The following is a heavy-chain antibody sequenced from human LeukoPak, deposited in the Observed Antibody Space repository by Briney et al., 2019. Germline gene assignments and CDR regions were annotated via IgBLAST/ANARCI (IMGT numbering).Heavy chain of an antibody. CDR3: ATIYCSSTSCPCDY. J-gene: IGHJ4*02. V-gene: IGHV4-39*07. D-gene: IGHD2-2*01. CDR1: GGSISSNHYY. Sequence: SETLSLTCTVSGGSISSNHYYWGWIRQPPGKGLEWIGSIFYSGSTYFNPFLESRVTISVDTSKNQFSLKLNSMSAADTAVYYCATIYCSSTSCPCDYWGQGTLVTVSS. CDR2: IFYSGST.